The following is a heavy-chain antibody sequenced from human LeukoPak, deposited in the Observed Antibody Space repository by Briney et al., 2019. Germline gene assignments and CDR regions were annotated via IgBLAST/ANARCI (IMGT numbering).Heavy chain of an antibody. CDR2: IYYSGST. CDR3: ARVSGELGAFDI. V-gene: IGHV4-39*07. Sequence: PSEALSLTCTVSGGSISSSSYYWGWIRQPPGKGLEWIGSIYYSGSTYYNPSLKSRVTISVDTSKNQFSLKLSSVTAADTAVYYCARVSGELGAFDIWGQGTMVTVSS. CDR1: GGSISSSSYY. J-gene: IGHJ3*02. D-gene: IGHD1-26*01.